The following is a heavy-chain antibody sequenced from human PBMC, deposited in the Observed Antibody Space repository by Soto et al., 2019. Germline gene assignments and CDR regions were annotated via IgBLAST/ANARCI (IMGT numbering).Heavy chain of an antibody. J-gene: IGHJ6*02. Sequence: SVKVSCKASGGTFSSYAISRVRQAPGQGLEWMGGIIPIFGTANYAQKFQGRVTITADESTSTAYMELSSLRSEDTAVYYCARYSYGYSDYYYYGMDVWGQGTTVTVSS. CDR1: GGTFSSYA. CDR2: IIPIFGTA. D-gene: IGHD5-18*01. V-gene: IGHV1-69*13. CDR3: ARYSYGYSDYYYYGMDV.